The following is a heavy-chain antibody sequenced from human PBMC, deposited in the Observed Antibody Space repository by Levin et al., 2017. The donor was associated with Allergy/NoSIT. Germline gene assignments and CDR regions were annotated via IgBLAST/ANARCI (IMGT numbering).Heavy chain of an antibody. J-gene: IGHJ3*02. CDR2: ITGSGTNT. CDR1: GFTFSNYA. D-gene: IGHD2-21*01. V-gene: IGHV3-23*01. Sequence: GGSLRLSCAASGFTFSNYAMNWVRQAPGKGLEWVSGITGSGTNTYYADSVKGRFTISRDNSKNTLYLQMNSLRAEDTAVYYCARDSSVTQPRAFDIWGQGTMVTVSS. CDR3: ARDSSVTQPRAFDI.